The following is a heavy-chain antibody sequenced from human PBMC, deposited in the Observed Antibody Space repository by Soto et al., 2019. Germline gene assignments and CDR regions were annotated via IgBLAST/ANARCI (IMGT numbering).Heavy chain of an antibody. CDR2: TYYRSRWYN. V-gene: IGHV6-1*01. CDR1: GDSVSSISAA. J-gene: IGHJ6*03. Sequence: PSQTLSLTCAISGDSVSSISAAWNWIGQSPSRGLEWLGRTYYRSRWYNDYAVSVKSRITVNPDTSKNQFSLQLTSVTPEDTAVYYCAGTTSHYWYYMDVWGKGTTVTVSS. D-gene: IGHD1-7*01. CDR3: AGTTSHYWYYMDV.